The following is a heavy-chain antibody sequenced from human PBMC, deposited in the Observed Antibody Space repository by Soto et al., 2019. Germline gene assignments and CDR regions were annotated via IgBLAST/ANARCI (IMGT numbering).Heavy chain of an antibody. J-gene: IGHJ4*02. V-gene: IGHV3-72*01. CDR3: VRATYFSDSSGYTRCLDY. CDR2: FRDKPQGYST. Sequence: HPVGSLRLSSAASGFTLSDHYIDWVRQAPGKGLEWVGRFRDKPQGYSTAYSATVKCRFTTSRDETKNSAYLQMNSLKTEDTAVYYCVRATYFSDSSGYTRCLDYWGQGTLVTVSS. D-gene: IGHD3-22*01. CDR1: GFTLSDHY.